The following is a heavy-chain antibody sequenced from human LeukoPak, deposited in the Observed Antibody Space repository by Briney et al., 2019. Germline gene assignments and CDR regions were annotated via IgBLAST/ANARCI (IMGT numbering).Heavy chain of an antibody. CDR1: GFSFSGSW. V-gene: IGHV3-7*01. CDR3: STDLNGDSDG. Sequence: GGSLRLSCATSGFSFSGSWMTWVRQAPGKGLECVANIKPDGSTKYYIDSVKGRFTVSRDNAKNRLYVQMNTLRDEDTAIYYCSTDLNGDSDGWGQGTLVTVSS. J-gene: IGHJ4*02. CDR2: IKPDGSTK. D-gene: IGHD3-22*01.